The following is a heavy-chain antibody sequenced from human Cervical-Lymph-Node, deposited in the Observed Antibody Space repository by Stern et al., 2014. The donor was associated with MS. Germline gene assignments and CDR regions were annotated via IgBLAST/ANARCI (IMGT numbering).Heavy chain of an antibody. V-gene: IGHV1-18*01. J-gene: IGHJ3*02. CDR3: ARGLLGSENAFDI. CDR2: ISDYNGNL. D-gene: IGHD2-15*01. Sequence: QVQLVLSGAEVKKPGASVKVSCKASGYTFTSYGISWVRQAPGQGLEWMVEISDYNGNLNYAQKLQGRVNMTTDTSTSTAYMELRGLRSDDTAVYYCARGLLGSENAFDIWGQGTMVTVSS. CDR1: GYTFTSYG.